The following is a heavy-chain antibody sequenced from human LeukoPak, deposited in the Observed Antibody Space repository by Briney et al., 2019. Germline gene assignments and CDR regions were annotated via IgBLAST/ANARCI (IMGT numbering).Heavy chain of an antibody. J-gene: IGHJ4*02. D-gene: IGHD3-22*01. CDR1: GFTFSTYT. V-gene: IGHV3-23*01. CDR2: ISGSGGST. CDR3: AKSSYYDSSGYYREYYFDY. Sequence: GGSLRLSCAASGFTFSTYTMSWVRQAPGKGLEWVSAISGSGGSTNYADSVKGRVTVSRDNSKSTLYLQMNSLRAEDTAVYYCAKSSYYDSSGYYREYYFDYWGQGTLVTVSS.